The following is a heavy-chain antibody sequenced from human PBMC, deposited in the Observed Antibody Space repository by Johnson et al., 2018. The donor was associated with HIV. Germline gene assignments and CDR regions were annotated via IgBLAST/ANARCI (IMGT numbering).Heavy chain of an antibody. CDR2: ISYDGRNK. D-gene: IGHD3-16*01. V-gene: IGHV3-30*04. Sequence: QVQLVESGGGVVQPGRSLSLSCAASGFTFSSYAMNWVRQAPGKGLEWVAVISYDGRNKDYADSVKGRCTISRDNSKNTLFLQMNSLRPEDTAVYHCARGGIDVFDIWGRGTMVTVSS. CDR1: GFTFSSYA. J-gene: IGHJ3*02. CDR3: ARGGIDVFDI.